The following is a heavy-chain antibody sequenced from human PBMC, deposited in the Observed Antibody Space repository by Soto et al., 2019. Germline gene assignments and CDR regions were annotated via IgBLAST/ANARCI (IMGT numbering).Heavy chain of an antibody. CDR1: GFTVSSNY. D-gene: IGHD3-10*01. CDR3: ARAYGRPRGGVDAFDI. CDR2: IYSGGST. J-gene: IGHJ3*02. V-gene: IGHV3-66*01. Sequence: EVQLVESGGGLVQPGGSLRLSCAASGFTVSSNYMSWVRQAPGKGLEWVSVIYSGGSTYYADSVKGRFTISRDNSKNTLELQMNSLRAEDTAVYYCARAYGRPRGGVDAFDIWGQGTMVTVSS.